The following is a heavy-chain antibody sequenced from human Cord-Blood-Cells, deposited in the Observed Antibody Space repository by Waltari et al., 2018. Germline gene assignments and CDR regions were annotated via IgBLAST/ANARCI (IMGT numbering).Heavy chain of an antibody. CDR1: GGSISSSSYY. Sequence: LQLQESGPGLVQPSETLSLTCTVSGGSISSSSYYWGWIRQPLGQGLEWIGSIYYSGTTYYNPSLKSRVTISLDTAKNQFSMKRSSVTAADTAVYYCARRSGIPAAINDWFDPWGQGTLVTVSS. CDR3: ARRSGIPAAINDWFDP. D-gene: IGHD2-2*01. V-gene: IGHV4-39*01. CDR2: IYYSGTT. J-gene: IGHJ5*02.